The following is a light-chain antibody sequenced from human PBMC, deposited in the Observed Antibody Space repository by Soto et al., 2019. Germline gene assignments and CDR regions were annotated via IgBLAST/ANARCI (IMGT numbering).Light chain of an antibody. J-gene: IGKJ1*01. CDR2: KTS. CDR3: QQYNSYWT. Sequence: DIQMTQSPSTLSASVGDIVTITCRASQSISSWLSWYQQKPGKAPKLLIYKTSSLESRVTSRFSGSGSGTEFTLTNSSLQPDDFATYYCQQYNSYWTFGQGTKVEIK. V-gene: IGKV1-5*03. CDR1: QSISSW.